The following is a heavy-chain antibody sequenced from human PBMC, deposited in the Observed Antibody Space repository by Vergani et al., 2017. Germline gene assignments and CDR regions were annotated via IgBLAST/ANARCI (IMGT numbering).Heavy chain of an antibody. Sequence: EVQLVESGGGLVQPGRSLRLSCAASGFTFDDYAMHWVRQAPGKGLEWVSFISWNSGSIAYADSVKGRFTISRDSAKNSLYLQMNSLRAEDMALYYCAKGHRRIPAAQIDYWGQGTLVTVSS. CDR2: ISWNSGSI. CDR1: GFTFDDYA. CDR3: AKGHRRIPAAQIDY. V-gene: IGHV3-9*03. J-gene: IGHJ4*02. D-gene: IGHD6-13*01.